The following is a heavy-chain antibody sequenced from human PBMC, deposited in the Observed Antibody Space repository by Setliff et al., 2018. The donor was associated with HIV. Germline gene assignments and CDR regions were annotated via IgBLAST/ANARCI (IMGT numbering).Heavy chain of an antibody. CDR1: GDSITSGTYY. V-gene: IGHV4-61*09. D-gene: IGHD3-16*01. CDR2: ISTSGTT. J-gene: IGHJ4*02. CDR3: ARVSTDYVWGSFLSSGPYYFDF. Sequence: SEPLSLTCTVSGDSITSGTYYWSWIRQPAGMRLEWIGHISTSGTTNYNPSLKSRVTISADTSKSQFSLKLTSVTAADTAAYFCARVSTDYVWGSFLSSGPYYFDFWGQGALVTVSS.